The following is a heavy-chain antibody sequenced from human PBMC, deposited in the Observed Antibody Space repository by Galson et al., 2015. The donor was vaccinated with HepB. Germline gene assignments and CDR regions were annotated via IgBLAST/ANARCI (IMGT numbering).Heavy chain of an antibody. CDR3: ARSPDIGTVDY. V-gene: IGHV3-7*03. D-gene: IGHD2-15*01. J-gene: IGHJ4*02. Sequence: SLRLSCAASEFTFSTYWMSWVRQAPGKGLEWVANINQDGSEEYYVDSVKGRFTISRDYAKDSLYLQMNSLRAEDTAVYFCARSPDIGTVDYWGQGTLVTVSS. CDR1: EFTFSTYW. CDR2: INQDGSEE.